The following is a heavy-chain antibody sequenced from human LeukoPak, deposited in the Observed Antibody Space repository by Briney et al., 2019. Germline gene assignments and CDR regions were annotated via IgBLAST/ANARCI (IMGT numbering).Heavy chain of an antibody. CDR2: IYFSGYT. CDR1: GGSISSTSYY. V-gene: IGHV4-39*07. D-gene: IGHD2-21*01. CDR3: ARDLSIRSWFDP. Sequence: PSETLSLTCTVSGGSISSTSYYWGWIRQPPGKGLEWIGSIYFSGYTYFNPSLKSRVTISVDTSKNQFSLKLSSVTAADTAVYYCARDLSIRSWFDPWGQGTLVTVSS. J-gene: IGHJ5*02.